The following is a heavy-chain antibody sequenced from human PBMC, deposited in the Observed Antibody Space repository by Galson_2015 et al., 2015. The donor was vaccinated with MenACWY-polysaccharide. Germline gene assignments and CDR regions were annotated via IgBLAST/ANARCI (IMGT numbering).Heavy chain of an antibody. D-gene: IGHD6-13*01. CDR1: GFTFSSYV. CDR2: ISSNGGST. J-gene: IGHJ4*02. V-gene: IGHV3-64D*08. Sequence: SLRLSCAASGFTFSSYVMHWVRQAPGKGLEYVSGISSNGGSTYYADSVTGRFTISRDNSKNTLYLQMSSLRAEDTAEYYCVKGGYSSSWYRGDYWGQGTLVTVSS. CDR3: VKGGYSSSWYRGDY.